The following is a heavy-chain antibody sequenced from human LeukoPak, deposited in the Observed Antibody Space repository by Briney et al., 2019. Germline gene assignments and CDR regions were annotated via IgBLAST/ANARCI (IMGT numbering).Heavy chain of an antibody. CDR3: ARDGGYRDYFDY. Sequence: GGSLRLSCAASGFTVSSNYMSWVRQAPGKGLEWVSVIYSGGSKYYADSVKGRFTISRDNSKNTLYLQMNSLRAEDTAVYYCARDGGYRDYFDYWGQGTLVTVSS. D-gene: IGHD3-16*01. J-gene: IGHJ4*02. CDR1: GFTVSSNY. CDR2: IYSGGSK. V-gene: IGHV3-66*01.